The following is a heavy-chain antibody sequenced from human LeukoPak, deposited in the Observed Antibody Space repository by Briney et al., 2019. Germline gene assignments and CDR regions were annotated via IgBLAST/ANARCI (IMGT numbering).Heavy chain of an antibody. D-gene: IGHD3-22*01. Sequence: PGGSLRLSCAASGFTFSSYAMSWVRQAPGKGLEWVSAISGSGGSTYYADSVKGRFTISRDNSKNTLYLQMNSLRAEDTAVYYCARGSGYYADYYYYGMDVWGQGTTVTVSS. CDR2: ISGSGGST. V-gene: IGHV3-23*01. CDR3: ARGSGYYADYYYYGMDV. CDR1: GFTFSSYA. J-gene: IGHJ6*02.